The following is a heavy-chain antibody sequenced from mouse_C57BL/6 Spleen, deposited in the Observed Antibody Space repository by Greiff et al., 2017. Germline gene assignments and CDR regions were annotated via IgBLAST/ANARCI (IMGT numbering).Heavy chain of an antibody. D-gene: IGHD2-2*01. Sequence: EVQLQQSGPELVKPGASVKISCKASGYTFTDYYMNWVKQSHGKSLEWIGDINPNNGGTSYNQKFKGKATLTVDKSSSTAYMELRSLTSEDSAVYYCARRYYGYDGYFDVLGTGTTVTVSS. CDR2: INPNNGGT. J-gene: IGHJ1*03. V-gene: IGHV1-26*01. CDR1: GYTFTDYY. CDR3: ARRYYGYDGYFDV.